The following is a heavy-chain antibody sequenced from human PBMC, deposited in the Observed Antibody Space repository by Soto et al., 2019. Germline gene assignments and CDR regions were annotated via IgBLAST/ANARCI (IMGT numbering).Heavy chain of an antibody. V-gene: IGHV3-30-3*01. CDR1: GFTFSSYA. Sequence: QVQLVESGGGVVQPGRSLRLSCAASGFTFSSYAMHWVRQAPGKGLEWVAVISYDGSNKYYADSVKGRFTISRDNSKNLLYLQMNSLRAEDTAVYYCARDGSQGRYCSSTSYYGNYFDYWGQGTLVTVSS. CDR2: ISYDGSNK. D-gene: IGHD2-2*01. CDR3: ARDGSQGRYCSSTSYYGNYFDY. J-gene: IGHJ4*02.